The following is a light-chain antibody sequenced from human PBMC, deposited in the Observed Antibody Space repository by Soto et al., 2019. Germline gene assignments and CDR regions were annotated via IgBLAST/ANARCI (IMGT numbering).Light chain of an antibody. V-gene: IGLV8-61*01. J-gene: IGLJ2*01. CDR2: SKN. CDR1: SAYVSTYYY. Sequence: QAVVTQEPSFSVSPGRTVTLTCALSSAYVSTYYYPSWYQQTPGTAPRTLIYSKNIRSSGLPERFSGSILGNKAALTITGAAADDESDYYCVLYMGGGISVFGGGTKLTVL. CDR3: VLYMGGGISV.